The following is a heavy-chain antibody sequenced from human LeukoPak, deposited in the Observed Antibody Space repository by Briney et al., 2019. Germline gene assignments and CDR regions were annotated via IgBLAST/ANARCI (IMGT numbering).Heavy chain of an antibody. CDR1: GGSISSYY. Sequence: PSETLSLTCTVSGGSISSYYWSWIRQPPGQGLEWIGYIYYSGSTNYNPSLKSRVTISVDTSKNQFSLKLSSVTAADTAVYYCARHTGYCSSTSCFHNWFDPWGQGTLVTVSS. CDR3: ARHTGYCSSTSCFHNWFDP. CDR2: IYYSGST. D-gene: IGHD2-2*01. J-gene: IGHJ5*02. V-gene: IGHV4-59*01.